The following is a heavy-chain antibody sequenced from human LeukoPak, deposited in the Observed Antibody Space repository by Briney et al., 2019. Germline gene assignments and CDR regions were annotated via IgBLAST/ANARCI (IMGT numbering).Heavy chain of an antibody. J-gene: IGHJ2*01. CDR3: AKKGATVTIRNWYFDL. V-gene: IGHV4-39*07. D-gene: IGHD4-17*01. CDR1: GGSIRSSNYY. CDR2: IYYSGGT. Sequence: PSETLSLTCTVSGGSIRSSNYYWGWVRQPPGKGLEWFGSIYYSGGTYYNPSLKSRLTISVDTSKNQFSLKLSSVTAADTAVYYCAKKGATVTIRNWYFDLWGRGTLVTVSS.